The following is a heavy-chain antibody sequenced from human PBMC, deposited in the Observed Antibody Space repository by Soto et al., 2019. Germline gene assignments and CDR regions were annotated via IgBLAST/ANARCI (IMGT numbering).Heavy chain of an antibody. CDR2: IRDKANSYTT. V-gene: IGHV3-72*01. CDR3: ARRPGSGRSVDY. Sequence: EVQLVESGGGLVQPGGSLRLSCAASGFTFSDHYMDWVRQAPGKGLEWVGLIRDKANSYTTEYAASGRGRFTISGDESTNSVYLQMNSLKTEDTAVYYCARRPGSGRSVDYWGQGTLVTVSS. CDR1: GFTFSDHY. D-gene: IGHD3-10*01. J-gene: IGHJ4*02.